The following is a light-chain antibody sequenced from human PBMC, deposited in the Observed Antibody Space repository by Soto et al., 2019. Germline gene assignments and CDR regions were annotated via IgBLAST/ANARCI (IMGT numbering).Light chain of an antibody. Sequence: QSALTQPPSASGSPGQSVTISCTGTSSDVGGYNFVSWYQQNPGEAPKLMIYEVSERPSGVPDRFSGSKSGNTASLTVSGLQAEDEADYYCSSYAGSNIVVFGGGTKLTVL. J-gene: IGLJ2*01. V-gene: IGLV2-8*01. CDR2: EVS. CDR1: SSDVGGYNF. CDR3: SSYAGSNIVV.